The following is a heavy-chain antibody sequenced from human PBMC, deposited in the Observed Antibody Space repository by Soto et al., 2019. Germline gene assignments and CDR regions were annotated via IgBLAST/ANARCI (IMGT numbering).Heavy chain of an antibody. D-gene: IGHD2-15*01. Sequence: SGPTLVNPTQTLTLTCTFSGFSLSTSKLGVGWIRQPPGKALEWLALIYWDDDKRYSPFLKSRLTITKDTSKNQVVLRMTNMDPVDTATYYCARSEYSVFDFWGQGTPVTAPQ. V-gene: IGHV2-5*02. CDR1: GFSLSTSKLG. J-gene: IGHJ4*01. CDR3: ARSEYSVFDF. CDR2: IYWDDDK.